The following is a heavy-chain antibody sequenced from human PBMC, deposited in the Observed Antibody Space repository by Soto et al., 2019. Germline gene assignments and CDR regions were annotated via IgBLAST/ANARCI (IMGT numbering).Heavy chain of an antibody. D-gene: IGHD2-15*01. CDR1: GGTFSSYT. J-gene: IGHJ4*02. CDR3: ARDCSGGSCYSEGNDY. V-gene: IGHV1-69*04. Sequence: SVKVSCKASGGTFSSYTISWVRQAPGQGLEWMGRIFPILGIANYAQKFQGRVTITADKSTSTAYMELSSLRSEDTAVYYCARDCSGGSCYSEGNDYWGQGTLVTVSS. CDR2: IFPILGIA.